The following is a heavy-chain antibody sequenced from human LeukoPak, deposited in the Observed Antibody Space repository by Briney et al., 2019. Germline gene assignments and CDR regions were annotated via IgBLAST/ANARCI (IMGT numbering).Heavy chain of an antibody. Sequence: SETLSLTCAVYGGSFSGYYWSWIRQPPGKGLEWIGEINHSGSTNYNPSLKSRVTISVDTSKNQFSLKLSSVTAADTAVYYCARTRTYYYDSSGLNPLDYWGQGTLVTVSS. D-gene: IGHD3-22*01. J-gene: IGHJ4*02. V-gene: IGHV4-34*01. CDR2: INHSGST. CDR3: ARTRTYYYDSSGLNPLDY. CDR1: GGSFSGYY.